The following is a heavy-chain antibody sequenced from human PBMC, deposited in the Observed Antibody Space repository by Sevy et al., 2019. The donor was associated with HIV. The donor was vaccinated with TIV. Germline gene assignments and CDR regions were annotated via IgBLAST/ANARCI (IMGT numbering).Heavy chain of an antibody. CDR3: AKGGLNSGSTDAFDI. CDR2: IRNDGSSK. J-gene: IGHJ3*02. D-gene: IGHD1-26*01. CDR1: GLTFSTYG. V-gene: IGHV3-30*02. Sequence: GGSLRLSCAASGLTFSTYGMHWVRQAPGKGLEWVTFIRNDGSSKSYGDSVKGAFTISRDNSKNTLYLQMNSLRAEDTAVYYCAKGGLNSGSTDAFDIWGQGTMVTVSS.